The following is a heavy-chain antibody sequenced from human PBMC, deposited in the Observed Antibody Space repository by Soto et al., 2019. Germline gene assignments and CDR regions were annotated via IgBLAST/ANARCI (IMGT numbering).Heavy chain of an antibody. CDR2: MNPNSGNT. V-gene: IGHV1-8*01. CDR1: GYTFTSYD. CDR3: ARGRGEYAAAHYYYYHLDV. D-gene: IGHD2-2*01. J-gene: IGHJ6*03. Sequence: ASVKVSFKASGYTFTSYDINWVRQATGQGLEWMGWMNPNSGNTGYAQKFQGRVTMTRNTSISTAYMELSSLRSEDTAVYYCARGRGEYAAAHYYYYHLDVWGKGTTVTVSS.